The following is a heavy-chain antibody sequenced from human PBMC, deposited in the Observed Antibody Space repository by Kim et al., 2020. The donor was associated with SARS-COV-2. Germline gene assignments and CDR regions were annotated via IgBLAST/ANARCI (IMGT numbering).Heavy chain of an antibody. J-gene: IGHJ4*02. CDR3: ARGGHDYGDS. D-gene: IGHD1-26*01. CDR2: INPSGGST. V-gene: IGHV1-46*01. CDR1: GYIFTSYY. Sequence: ASVKVSCKASGYIFTSYYMHWVRQAPGQGLEWMGIINPSGGSTSKAQKFQGRVTMTRDTSTSSVYMELRSLRSEDTAVYYCARGGHDYGDSWGQGTLVTVSS.